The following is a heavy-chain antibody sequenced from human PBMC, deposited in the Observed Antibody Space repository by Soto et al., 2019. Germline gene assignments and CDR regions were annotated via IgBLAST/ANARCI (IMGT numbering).Heavy chain of an antibody. CDR1: GFTFSNAR. V-gene: IGHV3-15*07. Sequence: GGSLRLSCAAAGFTFSNARMNWVRHATGTGLEWVGRIKSKTEGGTTDYTAAVKGRFTISRDDSKNTLYLQMSSLRTEDSAVYFCTTRHASTSFGGDFWGQGTLVTVSS. CDR3: TTRHASTSFGGDF. CDR2: IKSKTEGGTT. D-gene: IGHD3-10*01. J-gene: IGHJ4*02.